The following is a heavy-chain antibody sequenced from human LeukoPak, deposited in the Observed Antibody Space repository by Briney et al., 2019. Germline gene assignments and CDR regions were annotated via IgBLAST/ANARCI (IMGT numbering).Heavy chain of an antibody. Sequence: GGSLRLSCAASGLTFSSYAMSWVRQAPGKGLEWVSTTSDSGGSTYYADSVKGRFTISRDNFKNTLYLQMNSLRADDTAVYYCATHSDFGSGSYRWFDPWGQGTLVIVSS. J-gene: IGHJ5*02. V-gene: IGHV3-23*01. CDR2: TSDSGGST. D-gene: IGHD3-10*01. CDR3: ATHSDFGSGSYRWFDP. CDR1: GLTFSSYA.